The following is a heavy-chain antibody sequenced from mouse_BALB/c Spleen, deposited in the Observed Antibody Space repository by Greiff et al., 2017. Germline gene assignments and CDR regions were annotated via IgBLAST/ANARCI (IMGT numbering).Heavy chain of an antibody. CDR2: ISTYYGNT. CDR1: GYTFTDYA. D-gene: IGHD2-14*01. Sequence: VKVVESGPELVRPGVSVKISCKGSGYTFTDYAMHWVKQSHAKSLEWIGVISTYYGNTNYNQKFKGKATMTVDKSSSTAYMELARLTSEDSAIYYCARAYRYDDYYAMDYWGQGTSVTVSS. CDR3: ARAYRYDDYYAMDY. J-gene: IGHJ4*01. V-gene: IGHV1-67*01.